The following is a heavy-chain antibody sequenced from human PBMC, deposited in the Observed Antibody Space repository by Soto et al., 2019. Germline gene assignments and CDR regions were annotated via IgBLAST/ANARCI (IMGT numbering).Heavy chain of an antibody. V-gene: IGHV3-23*01. CDR3: AKGVGGVVVPAAMYY. Sequence: EVQLLESGGGLVQPGGSLRLSCAASGFTFSSYAMSWVRQAPGKGLEWVSAISGSGGSTYYADSVKGRFTISRDNSKNMLYLQMNSLRAEDTAVYYCAKGVGGVVVPAAMYYWGQGTLVTVSS. D-gene: IGHD2-2*01. CDR1: GFTFSSYA. J-gene: IGHJ4*02. CDR2: ISGSGGST.